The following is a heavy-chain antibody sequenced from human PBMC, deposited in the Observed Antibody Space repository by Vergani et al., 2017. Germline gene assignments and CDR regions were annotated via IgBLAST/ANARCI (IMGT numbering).Heavy chain of an antibody. V-gene: IGHV3-33*01. CDR3: ARDKAGRTAVFDY. CDR1: GFTFSSYG. J-gene: IGHJ4*02. CDR2: IWYDGSNK. Sequence: QVQLVESGGGVVQPGRSLRLSCAASGFTFSSYGMHWVRQAPGKGLEWVAVIWYDGSNKNYADSVKGRFTISRDNSKNTLYVQMNSLRAEDTVVYYCARDKAGRTAVFDYWGQGTLVTVSS. D-gene: IGHD1-1*01.